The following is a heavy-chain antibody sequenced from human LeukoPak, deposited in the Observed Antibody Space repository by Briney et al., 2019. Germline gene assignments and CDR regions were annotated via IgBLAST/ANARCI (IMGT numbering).Heavy chain of an antibody. CDR1: GFTFSSFV. J-gene: IGHJ4*02. D-gene: IGHD6-19*01. CDR2: ISWNSGSI. Sequence: PGGSLRLSCAASGFTFSSFVMHWVRQAPGKGLEWVSGISWNSGSIGYADSVKGRFTISRDNAKNSLYLQMNSLRAEDMALYYCAKGGYSSGWYEVYYFDYWGQGTLVTVSS. V-gene: IGHV3-9*03. CDR3: AKGGYSSGWYEVYYFDY.